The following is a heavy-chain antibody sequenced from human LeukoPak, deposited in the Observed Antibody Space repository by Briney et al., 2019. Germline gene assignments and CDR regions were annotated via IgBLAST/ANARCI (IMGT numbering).Heavy chain of an antibody. CDR1: GGSFSGYY. Sequence: PSETLSLTCAVYGGSFSGYYWSWIRQPPRKGLEWIGEINHSGGTNYNPSLKSRVTISVDTSKNQFSLKLSSVTAADTAVYYCASGSHSSGWSLDYWGQGTLVTVPS. CDR3: ASGSHSSGWSLDY. CDR2: INHSGGT. J-gene: IGHJ4*02. D-gene: IGHD6-19*01. V-gene: IGHV4-34*01.